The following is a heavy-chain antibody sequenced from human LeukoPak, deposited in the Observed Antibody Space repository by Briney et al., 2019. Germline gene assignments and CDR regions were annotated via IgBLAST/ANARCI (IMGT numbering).Heavy chain of an antibody. Sequence: GGSLRLSCAASGFTFSDYSMSWVRQAPGKGLEWVSVIYSGGSTYYADSVKGRFTISRDNSKNTLYLQMNSLRAEDTAVYYCASSIHYYDSSGYGFDYWGQGTLVTVSS. J-gene: IGHJ4*02. CDR2: IYSGGST. CDR3: ASSIHYYDSSGYGFDY. CDR1: GFTFSDYS. V-gene: IGHV3-66*01. D-gene: IGHD3-22*01.